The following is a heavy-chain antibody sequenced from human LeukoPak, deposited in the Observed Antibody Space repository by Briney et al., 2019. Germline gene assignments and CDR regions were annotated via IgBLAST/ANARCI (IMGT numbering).Heavy chain of an antibody. CDR3: ARAYYDIWSGFWFDP. CDR2: ISSRSYI. V-gene: IGHV3-21*01. Sequence: GGSLRLSCAASGFTFSSYSMNWVRQAPGKGLEWVSSISSRSYIYYADSVKGRFTISRDNAKNSLYLQMNSLRAEDTAVYYCARAYYDIWSGFWFDPWGQGTLVTVSS. J-gene: IGHJ5*02. D-gene: IGHD3-3*01. CDR1: GFTFSSYS.